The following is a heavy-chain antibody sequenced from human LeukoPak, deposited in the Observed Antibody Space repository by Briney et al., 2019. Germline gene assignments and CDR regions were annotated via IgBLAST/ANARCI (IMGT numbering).Heavy chain of an antibody. CDR3: ARGDDYKSTLFDY. D-gene: IGHD5-12*01. J-gene: IGHJ4*02. CDR1: GASITRYF. V-gene: IGHV4-59*01. Sequence: SETLSLTCTVSGASITRYFWNWIRQPPGKELEWSGYISSGGSTNYNPSLKSRVTISTDTSKNQFSLKLTSATAADTAVYYCARGDDYKSTLFDYWGQGTLVTVSS. CDR2: ISSGGST.